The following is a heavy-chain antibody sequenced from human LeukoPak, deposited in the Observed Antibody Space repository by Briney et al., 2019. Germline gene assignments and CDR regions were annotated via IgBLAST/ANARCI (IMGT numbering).Heavy chain of an antibody. J-gene: IGHJ4*02. CDR1: GYTFTGYY. V-gene: IGHV1-2*02. D-gene: IGHD3-22*01. CDR3: ARGRTYYYDSSGYYEDY. CDR2: INPNSGGT. Sequence: GASVKVSCKASGYTFTGYYMHWVRQAPGQGLEWMGWINPNSGGTNYAQKFQGRVTMTRDTSISTAYMELSRLRSDDTAVYYCARGRTYYYDSSGYYEDYWGQGTLVTVSS.